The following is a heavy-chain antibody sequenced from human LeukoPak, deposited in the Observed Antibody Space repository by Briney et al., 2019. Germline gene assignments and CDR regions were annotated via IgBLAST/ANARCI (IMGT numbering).Heavy chain of an antibody. D-gene: IGHD3-9*01. V-gene: IGHV4-59*01. CDR3: ASSRPPTYDILTGYYPADLDY. Sequence: SETLSLTCTVSGGSISSYYWSWIRQPPGKGLEWIGYIYYSGSTNYNPSLKSRVTISVDTSKNQFSLKLSSVTAADTAVYYCASSRPPTYDILTGYYPADLDYWGQGTLVTVSS. CDR2: IYYSGST. J-gene: IGHJ4*02. CDR1: GGSISSYY.